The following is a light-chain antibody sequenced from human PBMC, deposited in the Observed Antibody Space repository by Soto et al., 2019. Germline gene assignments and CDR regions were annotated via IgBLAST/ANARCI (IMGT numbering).Light chain of an antibody. CDR3: PHGYSFAFT. V-gene: IGKV1-12*01. CDR1: QDISSG. J-gene: IGKJ3*01. CDR2: AAS. Sequence: DIQMTQSPSSVSASVGDRVTINCRASQDISSGLAWYQQKPGKATKLLIYAASNLQSGVPSRFSGSVSGTDFTLTISSLQPEDFATYFCPHGYSFAFTFGPGTKV.